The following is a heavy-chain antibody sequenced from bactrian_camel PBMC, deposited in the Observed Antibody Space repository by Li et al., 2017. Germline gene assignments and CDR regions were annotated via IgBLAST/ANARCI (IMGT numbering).Heavy chain of an antibody. CDR1: VDTSSSYS. CDR2: ISSPGGNR. J-gene: IGHJ4*01. Sequence: HVQLVESGGGSVQTGGSLRLSCAASVDTSSSYSMAWFRQATGQEREGVAGISSPGGNRYYADSVKGRFTISRDNAKNTLYLQMNSLNPEDTAMYYCAAAGPGAGGEESGDSITTGARGPRSPSP. CDR3: AAAGPGAGGEESGDSITT. D-gene: IGHD6*01. V-gene: IGHV3-3*01.